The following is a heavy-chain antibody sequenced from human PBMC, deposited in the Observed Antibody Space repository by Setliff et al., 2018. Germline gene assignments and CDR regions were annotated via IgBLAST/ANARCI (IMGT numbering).Heavy chain of an antibody. Sequence: SETLSLTCTVAGGSISSYYWSWIRQPAGKGLEWIGHIYIGGSANYNPSLKSRVTMSIDTSKNQFSLKLNSVAAADMAVYYCAREQWLDPPGYYYMDVWAKGTTVTVSS. CDR1: GGSISSYY. J-gene: IGHJ6*03. CDR2: IYIGGSA. V-gene: IGHV4-4*07. CDR3: AREQWLDPPGYYYMDV. D-gene: IGHD6-19*01.